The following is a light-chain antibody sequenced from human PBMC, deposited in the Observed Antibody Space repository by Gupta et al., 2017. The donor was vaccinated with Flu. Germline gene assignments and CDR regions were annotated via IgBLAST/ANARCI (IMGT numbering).Light chain of an antibody. Sequence: GDGVSITCRATQSINSYLNWYQQKPGEVPKLLIYTTSSLHSGVPSRFSASGSGTHFTLTISNLQPEDVATYYCHQSYTSPPTFGQGTKLEIK. CDR3: HQSYTSPPT. J-gene: IGKJ2*01. CDR2: TTS. V-gene: IGKV1-39*01. CDR1: QSINSY.